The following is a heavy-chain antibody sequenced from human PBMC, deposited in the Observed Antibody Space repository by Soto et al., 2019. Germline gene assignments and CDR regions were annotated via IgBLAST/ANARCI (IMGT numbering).Heavy chain of an antibody. J-gene: IGHJ3*02. CDR1: GYPVTAYY. Sequence: QLHLVQSGAVVKKPGASVTVSCSASGYPVTAYYMHWVRQAPGRGLEWMGGINPATGAAKYTQTFQGRVTMPRDTSTSTVFMELRGLTSEDPAVFYCARGGGVGVAGSAAFDMWGQGTLVTVSS. CDR3: ARGGGVGVAGSAAFDM. CDR2: INPATGAA. V-gene: IGHV1-2*02. D-gene: IGHD3-3*01.